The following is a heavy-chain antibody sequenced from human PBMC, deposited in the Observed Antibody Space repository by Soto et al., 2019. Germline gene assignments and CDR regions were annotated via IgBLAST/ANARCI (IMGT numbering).Heavy chain of an antibody. CDR3: ARDLGTTIAGPPRRETYGGRDP. J-gene: IGHJ5*02. D-gene: IGHD3-22*01. CDR1: GGTFPYYD. CDR2: ITPTIGPS. Sequence: QVQLVQSGAEVKRPGSSVKLSCKASGGTFPYYDSSWEQQAPGQGLEWMGGITPTIGPSTYEQKCQGRVTITADQSTSTAYMELSSLGSEDTALYYCARDLGTTIAGPPRRETYGGRDPWGQGTLVTVSS. V-gene: IGHV1-69*01.